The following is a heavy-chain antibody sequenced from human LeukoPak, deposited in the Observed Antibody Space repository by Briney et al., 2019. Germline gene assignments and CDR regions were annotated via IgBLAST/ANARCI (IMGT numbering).Heavy chain of an antibody. CDR3: ARRIAAAGRPIDY. CDR1: GGSFSGYY. J-gene: IGHJ4*02. V-gene: IGHV4-34*01. CDR2: INHSGST. Sequence: SETLSLTCAVYGGSFSGYYWSWIRQPPGKGLEWIGEINHSGSTNYNPSLKSRVTISADTSKNQFSLKLSSVTAADTAVYYCARRIAAAGRPIDYWGQGTLVTVSS. D-gene: IGHD6-13*01.